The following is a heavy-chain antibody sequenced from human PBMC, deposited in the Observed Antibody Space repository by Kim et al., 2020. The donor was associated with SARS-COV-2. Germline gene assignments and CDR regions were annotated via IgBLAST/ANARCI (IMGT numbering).Heavy chain of an antibody. CDR3: ARVSVPYYYNTSGYYVGFDI. D-gene: IGHD3-22*01. CDR1: GYTFTTYA. V-gene: IGHV7-4-1*02. CDR2: INTNTGNP. J-gene: IGHJ3*02. Sequence: ASVKVSCKASGYTFTTYAMNWVRQAPGQGLEWMGWINTNTGNPTYAQGFTGRFVFSLDTSVTTAYLQISSLKAEDTAVYYCARVSVPYYYNTSGYYVGFDIWGQGTMVTVSS.